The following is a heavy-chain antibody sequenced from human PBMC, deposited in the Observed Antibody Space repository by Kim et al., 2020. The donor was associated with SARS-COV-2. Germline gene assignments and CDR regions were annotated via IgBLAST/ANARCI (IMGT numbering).Heavy chain of an antibody. J-gene: IGHJ3*02. Sequence: SETLSLTCTVSGGSISSYYWSWIRQPPGKGLEWIGYIYYSGSTNYNPSLKSRVTISVDTSKNQFSLKLSSVTAADTAVYYCARRSPKYYDRGGGFNIWGQGTMVTVSS. CDR3: ARRSPKYYDRGGGFNI. D-gene: IGHD3-22*01. V-gene: IGHV4-59*08. CDR1: GGSISSYY. CDR2: IYYSGST.